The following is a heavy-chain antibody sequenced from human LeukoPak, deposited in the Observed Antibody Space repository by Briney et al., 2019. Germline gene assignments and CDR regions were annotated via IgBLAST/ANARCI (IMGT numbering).Heavy chain of an antibody. Sequence: EASVKVSCKASGGTFITYTINWVRQAPGQGLEWMGGIIPIFGTANYAQKFQGRVTVTTDDSTSTAFMELSSLRSEDTAVYYCATYMLRDNWSVHTFDSWGQGTLVTVSS. CDR1: GGTFITYT. CDR3: ATYMLRDNWSVHTFDS. V-gene: IGHV1-69*05. D-gene: IGHD1-1*01. CDR2: IIPIFGTA. J-gene: IGHJ5*01.